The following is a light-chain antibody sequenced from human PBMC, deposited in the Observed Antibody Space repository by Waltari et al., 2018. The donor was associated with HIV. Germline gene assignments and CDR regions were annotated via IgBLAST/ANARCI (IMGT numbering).Light chain of an antibody. V-gene: IGKV4-1*01. Sequence: DIVMTQSPDSLAVSLGERDTINCTSSQSILFGSNNENYLAWYQQRQGQPPKLLIYWASTRESGVPDLFSGSGSGTNFTLTISSLQAEDVAVYCCQQYYSASRSFGQGTKLEIK. CDR1: QSILFGSNNENY. CDR2: WAS. CDR3: QQYYSASRS. J-gene: IGKJ2*03.